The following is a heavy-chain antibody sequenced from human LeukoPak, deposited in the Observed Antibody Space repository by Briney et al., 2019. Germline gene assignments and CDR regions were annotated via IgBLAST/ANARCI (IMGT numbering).Heavy chain of an antibody. CDR2: IWDGGNNE. D-gene: IGHD4-11*01. V-gene: IGHV3-30*02. CDR1: GFTFRSYG. CDR3: AKGSSNYIRGYYYYMDV. Sequence: GGSLRLSCAASGFTFRSYGMHWVRQAPGKGLEWVAVIWDGGNNEEYVDSVKGRFTISRDNSKNTLYLQMNSLRAEDTAVYYCAKGSSNYIRGYYYYMDVWGKGTTVTVSS. J-gene: IGHJ6*03.